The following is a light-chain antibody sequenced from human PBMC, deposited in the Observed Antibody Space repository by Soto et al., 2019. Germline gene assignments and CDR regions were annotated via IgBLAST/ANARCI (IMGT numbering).Light chain of an antibody. CDR3: QQYGDSRGVT. CDR2: GTS. V-gene: IGKV3-20*01. Sequence: ENVLTQSPGTLSLSPGERATLSCRASQTVSNKFLAWYQQKPGQAPRLLIYGTSSRATGIPDRFSGSGSGTDFILTISRLEPEDFAVYYCQQYGDSRGVTFGPGTKVDFK. J-gene: IGKJ3*01. CDR1: QTVSNKF.